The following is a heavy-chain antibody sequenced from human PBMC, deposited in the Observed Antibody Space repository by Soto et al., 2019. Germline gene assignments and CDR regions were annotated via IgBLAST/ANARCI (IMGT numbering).Heavy chain of an antibody. CDR2: IYYSGST. V-gene: IGHV4-59*01. D-gene: IGHD6-13*01. CDR1: GGSISSYY. J-gene: IGHJ5*02. Sequence: PSETLSLTCTVSGGSISSYYWSWIRQPPGKGLEWIGYIYYSGSTNYNPSLKSRVTISVDTSKNQFSLKLSSVTAADTAVYYCARVRRIAAANWFDPCGKGTLVTVAS. CDR3: ARVRRIAAANWFDP.